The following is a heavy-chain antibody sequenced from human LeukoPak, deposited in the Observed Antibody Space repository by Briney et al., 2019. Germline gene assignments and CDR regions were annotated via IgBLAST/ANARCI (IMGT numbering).Heavy chain of an antibody. V-gene: IGHV3-30-3*01. CDR1: GFTFSSYA. J-gene: IGHJ4*02. CDR2: ISYDGSNK. D-gene: IGHD3-3*01. Sequence: HAGRSLRLSCAASGFTFSSYAMHWVRQAPGKGLEWVAVISYDGSNKYYADSVKGRFTISRDNSKNTLYLQMNSLRAEDTAVYYCARAHLEFWSGTDYWGQGTLVTVSS. CDR3: ARAHLEFWSGTDY.